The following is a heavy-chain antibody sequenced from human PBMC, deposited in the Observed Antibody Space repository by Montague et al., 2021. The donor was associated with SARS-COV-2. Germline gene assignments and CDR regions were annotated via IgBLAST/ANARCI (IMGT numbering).Heavy chain of an antibody. CDR1: GGSISSYY. CDR2: INYSGST. J-gene: IGHJ3*02. CDR3: ARTYYDILTGYYNRGAFDI. D-gene: IGHD3-9*01. V-gene: IGHV4-59*08. Sequence: SETLSLTCTVYGGSISSYYWSWIRQPPGKGLEWIGYINYSGSTNYNPSLKSRVTISVDTSKNQFSLKLSSVTAADTAVYYCARTYYDILTGYYNRGAFDIWGQGTMVPVSS.